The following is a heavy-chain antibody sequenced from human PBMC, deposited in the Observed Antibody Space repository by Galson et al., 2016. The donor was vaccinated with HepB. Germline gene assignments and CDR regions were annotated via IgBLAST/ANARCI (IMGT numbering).Heavy chain of an antibody. CDR2: ISWNSGTI. CDR1: GFTFDDYA. D-gene: IGHD4-17*01. V-gene: IGHV3-9*01. J-gene: IGHJ1*01. Sequence: TLRLSCAASGFTFDDYAMHWVRQVPGKGLEWVSGISWNSGTIDYADSVKGRFSISRDNAKNSLYLQMNSLRTEDTALYYCAKDQRAGDYGDFEYFQHWGQGTLVTVSS. CDR3: AKDQRAGDYGDFEYFQH.